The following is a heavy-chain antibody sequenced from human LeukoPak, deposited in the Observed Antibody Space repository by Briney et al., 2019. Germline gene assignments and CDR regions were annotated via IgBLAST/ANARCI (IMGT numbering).Heavy chain of an antibody. Sequence: GGSLRLSCAASGFTFSSCWMHWVRQAPGKGLVWVSRINSDGSGTGYADSVKGRFTISRDNAKNTLYLQMNSLRAEDTAVYYCTRADYGGNSAFDYWGQGTLVTVSS. CDR3: TRADYGGNSAFDY. CDR2: INSDGSGT. D-gene: IGHD4-23*01. CDR1: GFTFSSCW. J-gene: IGHJ4*02. V-gene: IGHV3-74*01.